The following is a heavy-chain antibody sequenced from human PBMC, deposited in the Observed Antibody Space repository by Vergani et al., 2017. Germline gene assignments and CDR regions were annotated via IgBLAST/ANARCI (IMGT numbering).Heavy chain of an antibody. J-gene: IGHJ6*02. D-gene: IGHD3-10*01. CDR3: AGHRGPGGFFPSSYFYGMDV. V-gene: IGHV4-38-2*01. CDR1: DSSIMTNPY. CDR2: IHHSGDT. Sequence: QVQLQESGPGLVKPSETLTLTCDVSDSSIMTNPYWGWFRQSPGKGREWSGCIHHSGDTHYNSSLKSRVSISIVSSSKFSLSLTSVTAADTAIYYCAGHRGPGGFFPSSYFYGMDVWGHGTTVTVS.